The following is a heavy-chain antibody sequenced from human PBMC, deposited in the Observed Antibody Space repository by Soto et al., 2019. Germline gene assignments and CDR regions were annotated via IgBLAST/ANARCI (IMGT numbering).Heavy chain of an antibody. CDR2: ISGSGGST. Sequence: PGGSLRLSCAASGFTFSSYAMSWVRQAPGKGLEWVSAISGSGGSTYYADSVKGRFTVSRDNSKNTLYLQMNSLRAEDTAVYYCAKYLTMIVVAELDYWGQGTLVTVSS. D-gene: IGHD3-22*01. CDR1: GFTFSSYA. V-gene: IGHV3-23*01. CDR3: AKYLTMIVVAELDY. J-gene: IGHJ4*02.